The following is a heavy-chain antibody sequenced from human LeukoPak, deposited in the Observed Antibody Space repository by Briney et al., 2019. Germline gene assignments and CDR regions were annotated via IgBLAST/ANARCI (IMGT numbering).Heavy chain of an antibody. D-gene: IGHD3-10*01. CDR2: TYYSGSA. V-gene: IGHV4-39*01. CDR3: ARCITMVRGVIRPPDY. CDR1: GGSISSYY. Sequence: SETLSLTCTVSGGSISSYYWGWIRQSPGKGLEWIGSTYYSGSAYYNPSLKSRLTISVDTSKNQFSLKLSSVTAADTAVYYCARCITMVRGVIRPPDYWGQGTLVTVSS. J-gene: IGHJ4*02.